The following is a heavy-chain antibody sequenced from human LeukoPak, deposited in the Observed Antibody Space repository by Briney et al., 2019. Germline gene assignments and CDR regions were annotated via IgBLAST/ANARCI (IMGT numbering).Heavy chain of an antibody. J-gene: IGHJ4*02. Sequence: GGSLRLSCAASGFTFSDYYMSWIRQAPGKGLEWVSYISRNSYTNYADSVKGRFTISRDNAKNSLYLQMASLRAEDTAVYYCARMGIAAVGAYYFDYWGQGTLVTVSP. D-gene: IGHD6-13*01. CDR3: ARMGIAAVGAYYFDY. V-gene: IGHV3-11*06. CDR2: ISRNSYT. CDR1: GFTFSDYY.